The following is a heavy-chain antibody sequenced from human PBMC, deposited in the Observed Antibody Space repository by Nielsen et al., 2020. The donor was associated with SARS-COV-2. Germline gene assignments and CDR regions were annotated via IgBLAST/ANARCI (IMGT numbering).Heavy chain of an antibody. J-gene: IGHJ4*02. V-gene: IGHV1-3*01. CDR3: ARADKWSKLDY. D-gene: IGHD2-8*01. CDR1: GYTFTSYA. Sequence: ASVKVSCKASGYTFTSYAMHWVRQAPGQRLEWMGWINAGNGNTQYSQKFQGRVTMTNDTSASTAYMELSSLRSEDTAVYYCARADKWSKLDYWGQGTMVTVSS. CDR2: INAGNGNT.